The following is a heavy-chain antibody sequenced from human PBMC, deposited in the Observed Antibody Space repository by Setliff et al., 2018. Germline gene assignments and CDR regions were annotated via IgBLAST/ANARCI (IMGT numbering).Heavy chain of an antibody. D-gene: IGHD5-18*01. V-gene: IGHV4-61*02. CDR1: GGSISSGSYY. Sequence: PSETLSLTCTVSGGSISSGSYYWSWIRQPAGKGLEWIGRIYTSGSTNYNPSLKSRVTISVDTSKNQFSLKLSSVTAADTAVYYCARSIGLWFVDWGQGTQVTV. J-gene: IGHJ4*02. CDR3: ARSIGLWFVD. CDR2: IYTSGST.